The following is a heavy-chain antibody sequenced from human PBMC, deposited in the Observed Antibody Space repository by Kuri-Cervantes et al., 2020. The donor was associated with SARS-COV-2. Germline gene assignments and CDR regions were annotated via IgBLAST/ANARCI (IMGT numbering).Heavy chain of an antibody. CDR1: GFTFGDYA. CDR2: ISGSGGST. Sequence: GGSLRLSCTASGFTFGDYAMSWVRQAPGKGLEWVSAISGSGGSTYYADSVKGRFTISRDNSKNTLYLQMNSLRAEDTAVYYCAKEPPYDSSGYYPYWGQGTLVTVSS. J-gene: IGHJ4*02. D-gene: IGHD3-22*01. V-gene: IGHV3-23*01. CDR3: AKEPPYDSSGYYPY.